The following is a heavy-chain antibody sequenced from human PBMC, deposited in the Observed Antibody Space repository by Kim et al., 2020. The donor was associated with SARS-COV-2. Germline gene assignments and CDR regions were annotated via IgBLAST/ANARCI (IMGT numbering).Heavy chain of an antibody. D-gene: IGHD1-20*01. V-gene: IGHV3-30*18. CDR1: GFTFSSYG. CDR3: AKDREPYNWNDVGDY. J-gene: IGHJ4*02. Sequence: GGSLRLSCAASGFTFSSYGMHWVRQAPGKGLEWVAVISYDGSNKYYADSVKGRFTISRDNSKNTLYLQMNSLRAEDTAVYYCAKDREPYNWNDVGDYWGQGTLVTVSS. CDR2: ISYDGSNK.